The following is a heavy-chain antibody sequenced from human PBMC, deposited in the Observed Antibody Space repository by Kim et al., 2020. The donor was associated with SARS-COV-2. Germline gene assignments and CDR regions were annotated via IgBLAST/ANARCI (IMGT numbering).Heavy chain of an antibody. D-gene: IGHD6-13*01. V-gene: IGHV7-4-1*02. Sequence: ASVKVSCKASGYTFTSYAMNWVRQAPGQGLEWMGWINTNTGNPTYAQGFTGRFVFSLDTSVSTAYLQISSLKAEDTAVYYCATTGQRIAGRSYYYYYGMDVWGQGTTVTVSS. CDR3: ATTGQRIAGRSYYYYYGMDV. J-gene: IGHJ6*02. CDR1: GYTFTSYA. CDR2: INTNTGNP.